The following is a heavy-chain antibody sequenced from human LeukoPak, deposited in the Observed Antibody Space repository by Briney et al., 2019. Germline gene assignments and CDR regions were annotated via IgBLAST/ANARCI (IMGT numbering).Heavy chain of an antibody. CDR1: GFTFSSYA. D-gene: IGHD2-2*02. J-gene: IGHJ5*02. CDR3: ARDKARTSVVVPAAIYP. V-gene: IGHV3-30-3*01. CDR2: ISYDGSNK. Sequence: PGGSLRLCCAASGFTFSSYAMHWVRQAPGKGLEWVAVISYDGSNKYYADSVKGRFTISRDNSKNTLYLQMNSLRAEDTAVYYCARDKARTSVVVPAAIYPWGQGTLVTVSS.